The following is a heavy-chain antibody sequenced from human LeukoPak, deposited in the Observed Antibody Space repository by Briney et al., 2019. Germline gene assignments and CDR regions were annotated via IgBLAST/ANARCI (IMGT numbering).Heavy chain of an antibody. CDR1: GGSFSGYY. V-gene: IGHV4-34*01. CDR3: ARDYDGGFDP. D-gene: IGHD3-22*01. J-gene: IGHJ5*02. Sequence: SETLSLTCAVYGGSFSGYYWTWIRQPPGKGLEWIGEINHSGSTNYNPSLKSRVTISVDTSKNQFSLKLSSVTAADTAVYYCARDYDGGFDPWGQGTLVTVSS. CDR2: INHSGST.